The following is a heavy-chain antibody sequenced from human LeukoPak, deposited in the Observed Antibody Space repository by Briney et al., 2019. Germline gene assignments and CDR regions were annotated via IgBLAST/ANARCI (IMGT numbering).Heavy chain of an antibody. D-gene: IGHD4-23*01. CDR1: GFTFSTYG. Sequence: GGSLRLSCAASGFTFSTYGMHWVRQAPGKGLEWVAVISHDGSNKYYADSVKGRFTISRDNSKNTLYLQMNSLRAEDTAVYYCARRAGGYSHPYDYWGQGTLVTVSS. CDR3: ARRAGGYSHPYDY. V-gene: IGHV3-30*03. J-gene: IGHJ4*02. CDR2: ISHDGSNK.